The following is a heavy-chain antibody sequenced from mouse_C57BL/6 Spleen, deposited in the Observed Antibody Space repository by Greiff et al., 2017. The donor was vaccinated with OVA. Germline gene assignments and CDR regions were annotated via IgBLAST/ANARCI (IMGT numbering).Heavy chain of an antibody. J-gene: IGHJ4*01. CDR1: GYTFTSYW. CDR2: IDPSDSET. V-gene: IGHV1-52*01. CDR3: ASELGYYAMDY. D-gene: IGHD4-1*01. Sequence: QVQLQQPGAELVRPGSSVKLSCKASGYTFTSYWMHWVKQRPIQGLEWIGNIDPSDSETHYNQKFKDKATLTVDKSSSTAYMQLSSLTSEDSAVYYCASELGYYAMDYGGQGTSVTVSS.